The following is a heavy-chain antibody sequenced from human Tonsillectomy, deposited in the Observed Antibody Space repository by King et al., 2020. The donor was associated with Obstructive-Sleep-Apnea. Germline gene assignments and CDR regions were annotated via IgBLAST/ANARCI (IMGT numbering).Heavy chain of an antibody. V-gene: IGHV3-30*02. CDR3: AKGGYCGSTSCYLFLHYFDY. CDR1: GFTFSSYG. D-gene: IGHD2-2*01. CDR2: IRYDGTNK. Sequence: VQLVESGGGVVQPGRSLRLSCAASGFTFSSYGMHWVRQAPGKGLEWVAFIRYDGTNKYYADSVKGRFTISRDNSKNTVYLQMNSLRDEDTAVYYCAKGGYCGSTSCYLFLHYFDYWGQGTLVTVSS. J-gene: IGHJ4*02.